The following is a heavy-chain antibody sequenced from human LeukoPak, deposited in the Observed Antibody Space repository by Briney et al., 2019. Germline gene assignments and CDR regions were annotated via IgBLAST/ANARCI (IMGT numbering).Heavy chain of an antibody. D-gene: IGHD6-13*01. CDR2: IIPIFGTA. V-gene: IGHV1-69*13. J-gene: IGHJ4*02. CDR1: GGIFSSYA. Sequence: ASVKVSCKASGGIFSSYAISWVRQAPGQGLEWMGGIIPIFGTANYAQRFQGRVTITADESTSTAYMELSSLRSEDTAVYYCAWTGYSSSWYRGPLDYWGQGTLVTVSS. CDR3: AWTGYSSSWYRGPLDY.